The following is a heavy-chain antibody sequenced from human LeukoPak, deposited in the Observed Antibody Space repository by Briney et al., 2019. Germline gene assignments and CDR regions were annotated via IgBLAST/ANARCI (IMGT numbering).Heavy chain of an antibody. V-gene: IGHV1-46*01. CDR3: ARDYLGSSGWYENWFDP. J-gene: IGHJ5*02. CDR1: GYTFTSYY. D-gene: IGHD6-19*01. CDR2: INPSGGST. Sequence: ASVSVSCKASGYTFTSYYMHWVRQAPGQGLEWMGIINPSGGSTSYAQKFQGRVTMTRDMSTSTVYMELSSLRSEDTAVYYCARDYLGSSGWYENWFDPWGQGTLVTVSS.